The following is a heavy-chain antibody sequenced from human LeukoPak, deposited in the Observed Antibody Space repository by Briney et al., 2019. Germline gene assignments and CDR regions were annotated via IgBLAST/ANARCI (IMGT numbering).Heavy chain of an antibody. CDR2: IYYSGST. CDR3: ARRLEEVPAAMGFDP. J-gene: IGHJ5*02. V-gene: IGHV4-39*01. Sequence: SETLSLTCTVSGGSISSSSYYWGWIRQPPGKGLEWIGSIYYSGSTYYNPSLKSRVTISVDTSKNQFSLKLSSVTAADTAVYYCARRLEEVPAAMGFDPWAREPWSPSPQ. CDR1: GGSISSSSYY. D-gene: IGHD2-2*01.